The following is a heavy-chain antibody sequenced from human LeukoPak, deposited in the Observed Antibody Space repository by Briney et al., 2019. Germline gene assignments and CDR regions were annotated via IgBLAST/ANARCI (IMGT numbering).Heavy chain of an antibody. CDR3: ARGVLRYDSSGYHPHFDY. D-gene: IGHD3-22*01. CDR1: GGSFSGYY. V-gene: IGHV4-34*01. CDR2: INHSGST. Sequence: KPSETLSLTCAVYGGSFSGYYWSWIRQPPGKGLEWIGEINHSGSTNYNPSLKSRVTISVDTSKNQFSLKLSSVTAADTAVYYCARGVLRYDSSGYHPHFDYWGQGTLVTVSS. J-gene: IGHJ4*02.